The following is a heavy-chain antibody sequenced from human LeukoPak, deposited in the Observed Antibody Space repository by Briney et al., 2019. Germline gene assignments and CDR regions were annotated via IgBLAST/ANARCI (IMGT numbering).Heavy chain of an antibody. J-gene: IGHJ4*02. V-gene: IGHV3-21*01. CDR2: ISGSSGYT. Sequence: PGGSLRLSCAASGLTFSSYALSWVRQAPGKGLEWVSIISGSSGYTYYVDSVKGRFTISRDNAKNSLYLQMNSPRVEDTAVYYCAPNCWSAYEGFWGQGTLVTVSS. CDR1: GLTFSSYA. CDR3: APNCWSAYEGF. D-gene: IGHD3-3*01.